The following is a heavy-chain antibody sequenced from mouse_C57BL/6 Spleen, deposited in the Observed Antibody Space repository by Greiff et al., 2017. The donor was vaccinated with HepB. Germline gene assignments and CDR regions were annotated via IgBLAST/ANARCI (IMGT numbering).Heavy chain of an antibody. V-gene: IGHV14-1*01. CDR3: TTHGSSSAWFAY. D-gene: IGHD1-1*01. Sequence: VQLKESGAELVRPGASVKLSCTASGFNIKDYYMHWVKQRPEHGLEWIGRIDPEDGDTEYAPKFQGKATMTADTSSNTAYLQRSSLASEDTAVYYCTTHGSSSAWFAYWGQGTLVTVSA. CDR2: IDPEDGDT. J-gene: IGHJ3*01. CDR1: GFNIKDYY.